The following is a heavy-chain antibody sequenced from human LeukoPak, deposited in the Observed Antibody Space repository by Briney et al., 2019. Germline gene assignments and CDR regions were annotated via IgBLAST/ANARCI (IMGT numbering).Heavy chain of an antibody. J-gene: IGHJ4*02. CDR1: GFIFNNYA. Sequence: GGSLRLSCAGSGFIFNNYAMHWVRQPPGKGLEWVSGISWNSGTIGYADSVRGRFTISRDNAKNSLYLQMDSLRVEDTAFYYCAKDNRRHYTSGPNPDSLHWGQGALVTVSS. CDR2: ISWNSGTI. V-gene: IGHV3-9*01. D-gene: IGHD6-19*01. CDR3: AKDNRRHYTSGPNPDSLH.